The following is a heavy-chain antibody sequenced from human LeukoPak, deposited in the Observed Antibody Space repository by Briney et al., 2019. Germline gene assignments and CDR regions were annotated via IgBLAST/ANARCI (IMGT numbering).Heavy chain of an antibody. CDR1: GYTFTSYY. CDR3: AARRDYYDSSGYLPLDY. CDR2: INPSGGST. D-gene: IGHD3-22*01. Sequence: ASVKVSCKASGYTFTSYYMHWVRQAPGPGLEWMGIINPSGGSTSYAQKFQGRVTMTRDTSTSTVYMELSSLRSEDTAVYYCAARRDYYDSSGYLPLDYWGQGTLVTVSS. V-gene: IGHV1-46*03. J-gene: IGHJ4*02.